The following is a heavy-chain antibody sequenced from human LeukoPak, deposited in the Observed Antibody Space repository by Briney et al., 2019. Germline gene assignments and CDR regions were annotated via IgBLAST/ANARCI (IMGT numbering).Heavy chain of an antibody. CDR3: ARQGLVSAAIRHGFDP. CDR1: GRSISSSSYY. V-gene: IGHV4-39*01. Sequence: SETLSLTCTVSGRSISSSSYYWGWIRQPPGKGLEWIGSIYYSGSTYYNPSLKSRVTISVDTSKNQFSLKLSSVTAADTAVYYCARQGLVSAAIRHGFDPWGQGTLVTVSS. CDR2: IYYSGST. J-gene: IGHJ5*02. D-gene: IGHD2-2*02.